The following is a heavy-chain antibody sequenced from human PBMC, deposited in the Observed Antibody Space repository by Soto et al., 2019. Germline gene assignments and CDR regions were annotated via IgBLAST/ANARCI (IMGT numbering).Heavy chain of an antibody. CDR3: ARDTGYGMDV. Sequence: QVQLQESGPGLVKPSETLSLTCTVSGGSIRSYYWSWIRRPPGKGLEWIAYIYYTGSTNYNPSLKSRVTISVDTSKNQFSLKLSSVTAADTAVYYCARDTGYGMDVWGQGTTVTVSS. CDR2: IYYTGST. V-gene: IGHV4-59*01. CDR1: GGSIRSYY. J-gene: IGHJ6*02.